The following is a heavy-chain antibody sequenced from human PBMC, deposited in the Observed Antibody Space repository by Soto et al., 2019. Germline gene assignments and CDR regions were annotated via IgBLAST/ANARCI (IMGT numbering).Heavy chain of an antibody. V-gene: IGHV1-69*01. CDR1: GDTFSDYA. Sequence: QVQLVQSGAEVKKPGSSVKVSCKTSGDTFSDYAISWVREAPGQGLEWMGGFLPIFRSANYAQKFQDIVTITADESTGTSYMEVSSLRPQDTAVYYCATTLRPGVAVAEDYQYYYGMDVWGQGTSVTVSS. D-gene: IGHD6-19*01. CDR3: ATTLRPGVAVAEDYQYYYGMDV. CDR2: FLPIFRSA. J-gene: IGHJ6*02.